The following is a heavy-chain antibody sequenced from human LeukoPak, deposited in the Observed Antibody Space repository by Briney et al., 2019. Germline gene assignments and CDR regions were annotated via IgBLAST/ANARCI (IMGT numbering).Heavy chain of an antibody. J-gene: IGHJ3*02. CDR1: GGSISSYY. V-gene: IGHV4-59*01. CDR2: IYYSGST. D-gene: IGHD3-10*01. CDR3: ARKPHFGSGRDDVFDI. Sequence: SETLSLTCTVSGGSISSYYWSWIRQPPGKGLEWIGYIYYSGSTNYNPSLKSRVTISVDTSKNQFSLKLSSVTAADTAVYYCARKPHFGSGRDDVFDIGGKGKMVTVS.